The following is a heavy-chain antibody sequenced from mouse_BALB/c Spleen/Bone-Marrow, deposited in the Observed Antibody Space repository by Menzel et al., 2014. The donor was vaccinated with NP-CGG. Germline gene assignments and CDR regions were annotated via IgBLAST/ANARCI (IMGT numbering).Heavy chain of an antibody. V-gene: IGHV5-12-1*01. CDR3: ARHRYYFDY. CDR2: ISSGGGST. Sequence: EVKLVEPGGGLVKPGGSLKLSCAASGFAFSSYDMSWVRQTPEKRLEWVAYISSGGGSTYYPDTVKGRFTISRDNAKSTLYLQMSSLKSEDTAMYYCARHRYYFDYWGQGITLTVSS. CDR1: GFAFSSYD. J-gene: IGHJ2*01.